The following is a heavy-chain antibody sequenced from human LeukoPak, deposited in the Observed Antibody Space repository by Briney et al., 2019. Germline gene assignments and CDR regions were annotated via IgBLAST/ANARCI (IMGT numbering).Heavy chain of an antibody. J-gene: IGHJ5*02. V-gene: IGHV3-7*01. CDR3: ARATRGFDP. Sequence: GGSLRLSCAASGFTFSSYWMSWVRQAPGKGLEWVASIKQDGSEKYYVDSVKGRFTISKDNPKNSLYLRMNSLRAEDTAVYYCARATRGFDPWGQGTLVTVSS. CDR1: GFTFSSYW. CDR2: IKQDGSEK.